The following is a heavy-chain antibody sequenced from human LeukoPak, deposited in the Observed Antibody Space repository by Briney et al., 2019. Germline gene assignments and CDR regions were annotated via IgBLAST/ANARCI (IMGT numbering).Heavy chain of an antibody. CDR1: GGSISSTNW. D-gene: IGHD5-12*01. CDR3: ARGPHSGYDLADY. J-gene: IGHJ4*02. V-gene: IGHV4-4*02. Sequence: SETLSLTCGVSGGSISSTNWWSWVRQPPGKGLEWIGEIYHSGTTNYNPSLKSRVTISVDKSKNQFSLNLSSVTAADTAVYYCARGPHSGYDLADYWGQGTLVTVSS. CDR2: IYHSGTT.